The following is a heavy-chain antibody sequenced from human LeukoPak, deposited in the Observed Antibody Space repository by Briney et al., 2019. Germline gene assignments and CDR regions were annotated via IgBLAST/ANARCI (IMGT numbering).Heavy chain of an antibody. Sequence: GGSLRLSCAASGFTFDDYAMHWVRQAPGKGLEWVSLISWDGGSTYYADSVKGRFTISRDNSKNSLYLQMNSLRAEDTALYYCAKDRGPMWIHWGYFDYWGQGTLVTVSS. J-gene: IGHJ4*02. CDR3: AKDRGPMWIHWGYFDY. D-gene: IGHD5-18*01. CDR2: ISWDGGST. V-gene: IGHV3-43D*04. CDR1: GFTFDDYA.